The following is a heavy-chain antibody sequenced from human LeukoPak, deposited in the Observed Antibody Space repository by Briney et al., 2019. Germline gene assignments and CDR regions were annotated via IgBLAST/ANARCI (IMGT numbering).Heavy chain of an antibody. CDR1: GYSISSGYY. Sequence: MASETLSLTCTVSGYSISSGYYWGWIRQPPGKGLEWIGSIYHSGSTYYNPSLKSRVTISVDTSKHQCSLKLSSVTAADTAVYYCARDEGSGTIDYWGQGTLVTVSS. D-gene: IGHD1-1*01. V-gene: IGHV4-38-2*02. CDR3: ARDEGSGTIDY. CDR2: IYHSGST. J-gene: IGHJ4*02.